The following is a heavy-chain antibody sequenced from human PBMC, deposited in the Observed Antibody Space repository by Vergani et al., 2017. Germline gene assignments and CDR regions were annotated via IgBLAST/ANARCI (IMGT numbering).Heavy chain of an antibody. Sequence: QVQLVQSGAEVKKPGASVKVSCKASGYTFTSYAMHWVRQAPGQRLEWMGWINAGNGNTKYSQKFQGRVTITRDTSASTAYMELSSLRSEDTAVYYCARDSLPGYYDSSVATGHALDIWGQGTMVTVSS. CDR2: INAGNGNT. J-gene: IGHJ3*02. V-gene: IGHV1-3*01. CDR3: ARDSLPGYYDSSVATGHALDI. CDR1: GYTFTSYA. D-gene: IGHD3-22*01.